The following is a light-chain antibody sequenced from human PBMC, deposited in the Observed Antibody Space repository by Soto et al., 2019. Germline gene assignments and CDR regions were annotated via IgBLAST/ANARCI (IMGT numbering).Light chain of an antibody. CDR3: CSYAGSYTFV. Sequence: QSVLTQPRSVSGSPGQSVTISCTGTLSVVGGYSFVSWYQQHPGKVPKLMIYDVSERPSGVPDRFSGSKSGNTASLTISGLQAVDEADYYCCSYAGSYTFVFGTGTKVTVL. CDR1: LSVVGGYSF. CDR2: DVS. V-gene: IGLV2-11*01. J-gene: IGLJ1*01.